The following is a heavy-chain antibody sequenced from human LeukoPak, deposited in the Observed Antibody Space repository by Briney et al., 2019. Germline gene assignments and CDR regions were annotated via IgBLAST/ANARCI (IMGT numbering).Heavy chain of an antibody. V-gene: IGHV3-9*01. D-gene: IGHD2-15*01. CDR1: GFTFDDYA. J-gene: IGHJ4*02. Sequence: PGRSLRLSCAAPGFTFDDYAMHWVRQAPGKGLEWVSGISWNSGSIGYADSVKGRFTISRDNAKNSLYLQMNSLRAEDTALYYCAKGSRPGVTAEVGYWGQGTLVTVSS. CDR2: ISWNSGSI. CDR3: AKGSRPGVTAEVGY.